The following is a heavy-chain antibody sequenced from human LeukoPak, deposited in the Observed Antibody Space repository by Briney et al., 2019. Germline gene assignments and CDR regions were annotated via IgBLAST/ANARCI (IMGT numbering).Heavy chain of an antibody. CDR3: ADSVATSAFDI. D-gene: IGHD4-23*01. CDR1: GGSFSGYY. V-gene: IGHV4-34*01. CDR2: INHSGST. J-gene: IGHJ3*02. Sequence: PSETLSLTCAVYGGSFSGYYWSRIRQPPGKGLEWIGEINHSGSTNYNPSLKSRVTISVDTSKNQFSLKLSSVTAADTAVYYCADSVATSAFDIWGQGTMVTVSS.